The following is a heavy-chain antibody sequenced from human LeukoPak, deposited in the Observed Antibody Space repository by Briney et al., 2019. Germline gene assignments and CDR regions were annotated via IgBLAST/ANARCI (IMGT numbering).Heavy chain of an antibody. D-gene: IGHD2-2*01. CDR3: AKDRFGCSSTSCYGNDY. V-gene: IGHV3-23*01. CDR1: GFTFSSYG. J-gene: IGHJ4*02. CDR2: ISGSGDST. Sequence: PGGTLRLSCAASGFTFSSYGMSWVRQAPGKGLEWVSGISGSGDSTYYADSVKGRFTISRDNSKNTLFLQMNSLRAEDTAVYYCAKDRFGCSSTSCYGNDYWGQGTLVTVSS.